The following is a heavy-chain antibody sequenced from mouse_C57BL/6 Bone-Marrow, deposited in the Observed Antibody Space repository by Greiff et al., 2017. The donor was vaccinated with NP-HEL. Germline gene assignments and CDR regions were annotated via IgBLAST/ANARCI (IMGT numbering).Heavy chain of an antibody. CDR3: AREELGPLFAY. D-gene: IGHD4-1*01. CDR2: ISYDGSN. J-gene: IGHJ3*01. V-gene: IGHV3-6*01. Sequence: EVKLVESGPGLVKPSQSLSLTCSVTGYSITSGYYWNWIRQFPGNKLEWMGYISYDGSNNYNPSLKNRISIPRDTSKNQFFLKLNSVTTEDTATYYCAREELGPLFAYWGQGTLVTVSA. CDR1: GYSITSGYY.